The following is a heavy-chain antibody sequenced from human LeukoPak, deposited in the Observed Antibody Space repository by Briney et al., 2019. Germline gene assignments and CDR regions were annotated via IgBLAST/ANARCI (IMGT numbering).Heavy chain of an antibody. CDR2: IRYEGGNK. J-gene: IGHJ4*02. D-gene: IGHD3-10*01. Sequence: PAVSLRLSCAASGFTFSSLGIHWLRQGPGKGLKGVTFIRYEGGNKYFADSVKGRFIMSRDNSKNTLYLQRNSLRAEDTAVYYCAKEDDHFGSGFDYWGQGTLVTVSS. CDR3: AKEDDHFGSGFDY. V-gene: IGHV3-30*02. CDR1: GFTFSSLG.